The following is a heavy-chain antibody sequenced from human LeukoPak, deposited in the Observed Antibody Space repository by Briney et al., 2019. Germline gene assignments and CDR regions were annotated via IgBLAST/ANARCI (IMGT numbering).Heavy chain of an antibody. D-gene: IGHD3-16*02. J-gene: IGHJ4*02. Sequence: SVKVSCKASGGTFSSYAISWVRQAPGQGLEWMGGIIPIFGTANYAQKFQGRVTITTDESTSTAYMELSSLRSEDTAVYYCARGTEMITFGGVIVNFRENPKYYFDYWGQGTLVTVSS. CDR3: ARGTEMITFGGVIVNFRENPKYYFDY. V-gene: IGHV1-69*05. CDR2: IIPIFGTA. CDR1: GGTFSSYA.